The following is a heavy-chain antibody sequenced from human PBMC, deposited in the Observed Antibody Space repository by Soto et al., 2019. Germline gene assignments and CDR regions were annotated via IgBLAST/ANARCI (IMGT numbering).Heavy chain of an antibody. V-gene: IGHV3-15*07. CDR1: GFSFNEAW. CDR3: TTGSVEGI. J-gene: IGHJ6*02. Sequence: EVQLVESAGGLVKPGGSLRLSCVASGFSFNEAWMNWVRQAPGEGLEWVGRIKTSAGGGATDYAAPAQGRFTISRDDSTNALSLHMNSLRTEATAIYYCTTGSVEGIWGQGTTVTVSS. CDR2: IKTSAGGGAT. D-gene: IGHD2-15*01.